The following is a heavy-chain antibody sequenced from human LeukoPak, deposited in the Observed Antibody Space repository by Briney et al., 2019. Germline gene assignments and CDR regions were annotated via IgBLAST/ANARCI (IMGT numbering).Heavy chain of an antibody. V-gene: IGHV3-23*01. Sequence: GGSLRLSCVASGFTFTSYAMSWVRQALGKGLEWVSAISGSGAKTYYADSVKGRFTISRDNSKNTLYLQMNSLRAEDTAVYYCAKWGFLEWLLSMFDYWGQGTLVTVSS. J-gene: IGHJ4*02. CDR2: ISGSGAKT. D-gene: IGHD3-3*01. CDR3: AKWGFLEWLLSMFDY. CDR1: GFTFTSYA.